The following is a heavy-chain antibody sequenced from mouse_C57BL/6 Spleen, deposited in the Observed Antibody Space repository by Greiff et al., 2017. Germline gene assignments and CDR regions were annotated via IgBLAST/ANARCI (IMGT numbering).Heavy chain of an antibody. CDR3: VSPRRSGYTWFAY. Sequence: EVQLVESGGGLVQPKGSLKLSCAASGFSFNPYAMNWVRQAPGQGLEWVARIRSKSNNYATYYADSVKDRFTISRADSESMLYLQMNNLKTADIAMNYCVSPRRSGYTWFAYWGQGTLVTVSA. D-gene: IGHD3-2*02. CDR2: IRSKSNNYAT. CDR1: GFSFNPYA. J-gene: IGHJ3*01. V-gene: IGHV10-1*01.